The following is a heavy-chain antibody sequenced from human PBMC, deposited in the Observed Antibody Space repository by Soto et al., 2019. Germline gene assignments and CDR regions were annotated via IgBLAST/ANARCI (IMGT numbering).Heavy chain of an antibody. J-gene: IGHJ5*02. D-gene: IGHD3-3*01. CDR1: GYTFTSYT. CDR2: INTNNGNT. V-gene: IGHV1-18*01. Sequence: VQLVQSGAEVKKPGASVKVSCKASGYTFTSYTITWVRQAPGQGLEWMGCINTNNGNTNYAQKLQDRVTMTTETSTSTAYMELRSLRSDDTAVYYCARDLLRFGGCFDPWGQGTLVTVSS. CDR3: ARDLLRFGGCFDP.